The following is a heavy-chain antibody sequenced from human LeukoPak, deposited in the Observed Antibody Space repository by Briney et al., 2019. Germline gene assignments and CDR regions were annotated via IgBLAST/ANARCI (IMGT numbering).Heavy chain of an antibody. V-gene: IGHV3-23*01. D-gene: IGHD6-13*01. CDR1: GFTFSSYA. CDR2: ISGSGGST. J-gene: IGHJ4*02. CDR3: AKDSGSWYYFDY. Sequence: GGSLRLPCAASGFTFSSYAMSWVRQAPGKGLEWVSAISGSGGSTYYADSVKGRFTISRDNSKNTLYLQMNSLRAEDTAVYYCAKDSGSWYYFDYWGQGTLVTVSS.